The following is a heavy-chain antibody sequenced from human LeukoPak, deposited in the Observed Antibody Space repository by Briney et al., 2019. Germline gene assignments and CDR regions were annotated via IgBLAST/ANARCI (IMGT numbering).Heavy chain of an antibody. CDR2: ISSSGSII. Sequence: GGSLRLSCAASGFTFSSYEMNWVRQAPGKGLEWVSYISSSGSIIHYADAVKGRFTTSRDNAKNSLHLQMNSLRAEDTAIYYCARVRGYGSESFGYWGQGTLVTVSS. V-gene: IGHV3-48*03. D-gene: IGHD3-10*01. CDR3: ARVRGYGSESFGY. J-gene: IGHJ4*02. CDR1: GFTFSSYE.